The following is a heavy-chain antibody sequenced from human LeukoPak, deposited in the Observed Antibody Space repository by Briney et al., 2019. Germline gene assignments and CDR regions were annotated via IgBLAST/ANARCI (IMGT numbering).Heavy chain of an antibody. CDR1: GYTFTSYG. J-gene: IGHJ4*02. CDR2: ISAYNGNT. D-gene: IGHD1-1*01. V-gene: IGHV1-18*01. Sequence: ASVKVSCKASGYTFTSYGISWVRQAPGQGLEWMGWISAYNGNTNYAQKLQGRVTMTTDTSTSTAYMELRSLRSDDTAVYYCALNWNDALDFDYWGQGTLVTVSS. CDR3: ALNWNDALDFDY.